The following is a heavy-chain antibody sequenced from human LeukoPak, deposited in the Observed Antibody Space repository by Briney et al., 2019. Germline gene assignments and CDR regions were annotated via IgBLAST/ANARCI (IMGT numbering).Heavy chain of an antibody. D-gene: IGHD3-10*01. Sequence: PGGSLRLSCAVSGFTLRSYGMSWVRQAPGKGLEWVSTISGSGGSTYYADSVKGRFTISRDNSKNTLHLEVISLTAEDTAVYYCAKDDAWIRFGEWSQGTLVTVSS. V-gene: IGHV3-23*01. CDR1: GFTLRSYG. CDR3: AKDDAWIRFGE. J-gene: IGHJ4*02. CDR2: ISGSGGST.